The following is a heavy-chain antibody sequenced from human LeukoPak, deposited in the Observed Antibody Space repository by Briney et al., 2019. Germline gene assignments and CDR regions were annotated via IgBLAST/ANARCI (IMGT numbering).Heavy chain of an antibody. D-gene: IGHD3-3*01. V-gene: IGHV4-39*07. Sequence: AETLSLTCTVSGGSISRSSYYWGWIRQPPGKGLEGIGSIYYSGSTYYNPSLKSRLTMSVDTSKNQFSLKLSSVTAANTAVYYCARDSKNDFWSGYRPGDAFDIWGQGTMVTVSS. J-gene: IGHJ3*02. CDR2: IYYSGST. CDR3: ARDSKNDFWSGYRPGDAFDI. CDR1: GGSISRSSYY.